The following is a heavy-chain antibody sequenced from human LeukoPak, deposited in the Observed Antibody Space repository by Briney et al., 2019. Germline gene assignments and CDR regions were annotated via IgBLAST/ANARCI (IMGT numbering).Heavy chain of an antibody. J-gene: IGHJ4*02. CDR2: IWYDGSNK. V-gene: IGHV3-33*01. D-gene: IGHD2-2*01. CDR3: ARARCCSSTSCYGDFDY. CDR1: GFTFSSYG. Sequence: PGGSLRLSCAASGFTFSSYGMHWVRQAPGKGLEWVAVIWYDGSNKYYADSVKGRFTISRDNAKNSLYLQMNSLRAEDTAVYYCARARCCSSTSCYGDFDYWGQGTLVTVSS.